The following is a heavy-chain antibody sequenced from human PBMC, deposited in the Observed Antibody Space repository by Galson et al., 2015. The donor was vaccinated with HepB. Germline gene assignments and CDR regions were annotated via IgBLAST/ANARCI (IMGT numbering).Heavy chain of an antibody. CDR1: GYTFTSYA. D-gene: IGHD3-10*01. Sequence: SVKVSCKASGYTFTSYAMHWVRQAPGQRLEWMGWINAGNGNTKYSQKFQGRVTITRDTSASTAYMELSSLRSEDTAVYYCARDSGRHITMVRGVIITADAFDIWGQGTMVTVSS. V-gene: IGHV1-3*01. J-gene: IGHJ3*02. CDR3: ARDSGRHITMVRGVIITADAFDI. CDR2: INAGNGNT.